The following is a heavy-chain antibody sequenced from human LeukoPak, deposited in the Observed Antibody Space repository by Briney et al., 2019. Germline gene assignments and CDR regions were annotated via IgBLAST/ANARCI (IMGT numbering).Heavy chain of an antibody. V-gene: IGHV4-30-2*02. CDR3: ATGYGDFRVEGRYFYS. D-gene: IGHD4-17*01. J-gene: IGHJ4*02. CDR1: GGSISSGGYY. Sequence: SETLSLTCTVSGGSISSGGYYWSWIRQPPGKGLEWIGYIYHSGSTYYNPSLKSRVTISVDTSKNQFSLKLSSVTAADTAVYYCATGYGDFRVEGRYFYSWGQGTLVTVSS. CDR2: IYHSGST.